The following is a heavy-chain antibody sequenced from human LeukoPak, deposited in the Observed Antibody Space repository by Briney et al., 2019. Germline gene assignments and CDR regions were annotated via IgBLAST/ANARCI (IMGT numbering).Heavy chain of an antibody. CDR1: GFTFSRYG. Sequence: PGGSLRLSCAASGFTFSRYGMHWVRQAPGKGREWVAFIRYDGSNKYYADSVKGRFTISTDNSKNTLYLQMNSLRAEDTAVYYCAKDRYYYDSSGYVDYWGQGTLVTVSS. CDR2: IRYDGSNK. V-gene: IGHV3-30*02. D-gene: IGHD3-22*01. J-gene: IGHJ4*02. CDR3: AKDRYYYDSSGYVDY.